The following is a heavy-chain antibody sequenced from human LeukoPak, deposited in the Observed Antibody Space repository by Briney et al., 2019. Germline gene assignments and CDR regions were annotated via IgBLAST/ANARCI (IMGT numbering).Heavy chain of an antibody. J-gene: IGHJ6*02. D-gene: IGHD3-10*01. Sequence: GGSLRLSCAASGFTFSTYEMTWIRQAPGKGLEWVSYISSVGNAIHYADSVKGRFTISRDNVKSSLYLQMNSLRAEDTAVYYCARVLYGSGILGHYYYGVDVWGQGTTVTVSS. CDR3: ARVLYGSGILGHYYYGVDV. CDR1: GFTFSTYE. CDR2: ISSVGNAI. V-gene: IGHV3-48*03.